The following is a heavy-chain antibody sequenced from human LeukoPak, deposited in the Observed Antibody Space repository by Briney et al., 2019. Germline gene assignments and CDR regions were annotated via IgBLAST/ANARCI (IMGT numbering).Heavy chain of an antibody. V-gene: IGHV4-34*01. CDR2: INHSGST. Sequence: SETLSLTCAVYGGSFSGYYWGWIRQPPGKGLEWIGEINHSGSTNYNPSLKSRVTISVDTSKNQFSLKLSSVTAADTAVYYCARGRGYYDSSGYYYRPLFDYWGQGTLVTVSS. D-gene: IGHD3-22*01. CDR1: GGSFSGYY. J-gene: IGHJ4*02. CDR3: ARGRGYYDSSGYYYRPLFDY.